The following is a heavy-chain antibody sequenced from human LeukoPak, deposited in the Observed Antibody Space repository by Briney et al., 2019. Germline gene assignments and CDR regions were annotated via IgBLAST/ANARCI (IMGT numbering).Heavy chain of an antibody. V-gene: IGHV3-23*01. CDR2: ISYSGGST. CDR3: AKDGD. Sequence: GSLRXXXAASXXTFSXYAMSWVRQAPGKGLEWVSAISYSGGSTYYADSVKGRFTISRDNSKNTLYLQINSLRAEDTAVYYCAKDGDWGQGTLVTVSS. J-gene: IGHJ4*02. CDR1: XXTFSXYA. D-gene: IGHD3-3*01.